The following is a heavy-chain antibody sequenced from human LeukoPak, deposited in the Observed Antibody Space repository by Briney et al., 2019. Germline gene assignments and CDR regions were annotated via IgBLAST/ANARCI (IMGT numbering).Heavy chain of an antibody. CDR1: GGTFSTYS. D-gene: IGHD3-16*02. CDR2: LIPVVGVT. J-gene: IGHJ4*02. CDR3: AREGYDYVWGSYRYNFDY. V-gene: IGHV1-69*04. Sequence: SVKVSCKASGGTFSTYSINWVRQAPGQGLEWMGRLIPVVGVTTYAQRFQDRLTISADKSTSTAYKELSSLRSEDTAVYYCAREGYDYVWGSYRYNFDYWGQGTLVTVSS.